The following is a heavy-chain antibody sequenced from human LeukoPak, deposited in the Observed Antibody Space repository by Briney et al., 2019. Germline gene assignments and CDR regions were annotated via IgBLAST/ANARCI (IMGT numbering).Heavy chain of an antibody. CDR1: GFTFSDYY. CDR2: ISSSGSTI. J-gene: IGHJ5*02. V-gene: IGHV3-11*01. Sequence: GGSLRLSCAASGFTFSDYYMSWIRQAPGKGLEWVSYISSSGSTIYYADSVKGRFTIYRDNAKNSLYLQMNSLRAEDTAVYYCARDQGSGSSNCFDPWGQGTLVTVSS. CDR3: ARDQGSGSSNCFDP. D-gene: IGHD3-10*01.